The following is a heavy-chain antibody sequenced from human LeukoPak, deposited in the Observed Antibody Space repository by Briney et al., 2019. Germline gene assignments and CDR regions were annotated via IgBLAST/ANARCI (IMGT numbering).Heavy chain of an antibody. V-gene: IGHV3-64D*06. CDR3: VKGIVVVTARVFDY. J-gene: IGHJ4*02. Sequence: PGGSLRLSCSASGFTFSSYAMHWVRQAPGKGLEYVSAISSNGGSTYYADSVKGRFTISRDNSKNTLYLQMSSLRPEDTAVYYCVKGIVVVTARVFDYWGQGTLVTVSS. CDR2: ISSNGGST. D-gene: IGHD2-21*02. CDR1: GFTFSSYA.